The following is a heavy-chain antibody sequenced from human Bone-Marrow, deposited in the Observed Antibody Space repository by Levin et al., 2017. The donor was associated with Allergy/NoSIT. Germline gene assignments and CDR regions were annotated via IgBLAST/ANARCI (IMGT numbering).Heavy chain of an antibody. D-gene: IGHD3-10*01. CDR2: ISGDSNYI. CDR1: GFHFRTST. CDR3: ARAPGAEYYFDS. Sequence: LSLTCAASGFHFRTSTMYWVRQAPGKGLQWVSSISGDSNYIFDADSVRGRFIVSRDNAKNSVSLQMNSLRVEDTAVYYCARAPGAEYYFDSWGQGTVVTVSS. J-gene: IGHJ4*02. V-gene: IGHV3-21*01.